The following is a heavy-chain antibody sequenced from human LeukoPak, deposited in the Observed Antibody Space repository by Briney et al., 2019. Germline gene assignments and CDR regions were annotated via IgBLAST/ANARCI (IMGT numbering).Heavy chain of an antibody. CDR2: ISYDGSNK. V-gene: IGHV3-30-3*01. CDR1: GFTFSSYA. CDR3: ARDGVRAELEHNYMDV. D-gene: IGHD1/OR15-1a*01. Sequence: PGGSLRLSCAASGFTFSSYAMHWVRQAPGKGLEWVAVISYDGSNKYYADSVKGRFTISRDNSKNTLYLQMNSLRAEDTAVYYCARDGVRAELEHNYMDVWGKGTTVTVSS. J-gene: IGHJ6*03.